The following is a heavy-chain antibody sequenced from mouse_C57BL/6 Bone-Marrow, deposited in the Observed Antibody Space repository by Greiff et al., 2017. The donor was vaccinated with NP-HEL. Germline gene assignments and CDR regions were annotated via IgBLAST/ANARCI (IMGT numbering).Heavy chain of an antibody. CDR1: GYTFTSYW. Sequence: VQLQQPGAELVMPGASVKLSCKASGYTFTSYWMHWVKQRPGQGLEWIGEIDPSDSYTNYNQKFKGKSTLTVDKSSSTAYMQRSSLTSEDSAVYYCARSGGNPFAYWGQGTLVTVSA. CDR2: IDPSDSYT. V-gene: IGHV1-69*01. D-gene: IGHD2-1*01. CDR3: ARSGGNPFAY. J-gene: IGHJ3*01.